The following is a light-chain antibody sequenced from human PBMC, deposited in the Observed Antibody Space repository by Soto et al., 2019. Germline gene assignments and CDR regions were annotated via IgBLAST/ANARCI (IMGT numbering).Light chain of an antibody. CDR2: KAS. CDR1: QTISSW. V-gene: IGKV1-5*03. Sequence: DIQMTQSPSTLSGSVGDRVTITCRASQTISSWLAWYSQTPGKAPKLLIYKASTLKSGVRSRFSGSGAGTECTLTISSLQPDDFATDYCQHYNSYSEAFGQGTQVDIK. J-gene: IGKJ1*01. CDR3: QHYNSYSEA.